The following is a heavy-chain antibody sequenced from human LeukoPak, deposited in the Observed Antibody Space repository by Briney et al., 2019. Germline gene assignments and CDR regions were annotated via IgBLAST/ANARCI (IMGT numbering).Heavy chain of an antibody. CDR2: INHSGST. Sequence: SETLSLTCAVYGGSFSGYYWSWIRQPPGKGLEWIGEINHSGSTNYNPSLKSRVTISVDTSKNQFSLKLSSVTAADTAVYYCATTTTWKAVTYDYWGQGTLVTVSS. D-gene: IGHD1-26*01. J-gene: IGHJ4*02. CDR1: GGSFSGYY. CDR3: ATTTTWKAVTYDY. V-gene: IGHV4-34*01.